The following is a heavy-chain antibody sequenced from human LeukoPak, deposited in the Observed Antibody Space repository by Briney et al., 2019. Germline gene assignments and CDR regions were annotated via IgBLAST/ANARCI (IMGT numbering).Heavy chain of an antibody. Sequence: PGGSLRLSCAASGFTFSSYSMNWVRQAPGKGLEWVSSISSSSSYIYYADSVKGRFTISRDNAKNSLYLQMNSLRAEDTAVYYCARDLRGYGAFDYWGQGTLVTVSS. CDR1: GFTFSSYS. J-gene: IGHJ4*02. CDR3: ARDLRGYGAFDY. CDR2: ISSSSSYI. D-gene: IGHD5-12*01. V-gene: IGHV3-21*01.